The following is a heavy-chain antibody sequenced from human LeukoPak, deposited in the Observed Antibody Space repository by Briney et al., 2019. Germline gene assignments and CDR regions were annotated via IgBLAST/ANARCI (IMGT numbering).Heavy chain of an antibody. V-gene: IGHV1-18*01. Sequence: GASVKVSCKATSRISWVRQAPGPALERMGWIGTYGGDTYYAQKFQGRITVTIDTSTSTVYMELRNLRYDDTAVYYCARDLWNFYDDSGYNRDFDSWGQGTLVTVSS. CDR1: TSR. D-gene: IGHD3-22*01. CDR2: IGTYGGDT. CDR3: ARDLWNFYDDSGYNRDFDS. J-gene: IGHJ5*01.